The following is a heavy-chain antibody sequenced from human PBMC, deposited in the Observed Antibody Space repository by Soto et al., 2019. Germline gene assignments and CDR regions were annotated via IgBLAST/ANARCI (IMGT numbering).Heavy chain of an antibody. D-gene: IGHD3-3*01. CDR3: AKYLSDFWSGYSSYYYYGMDV. Sequence: GGSLRLSCATSGFTFSSYAMSWFREAPVHGLEWVSAISGSGGSTYYADSVKGRFTISRDNSKNTLYLQMDSLRAEDTAVYYCAKYLSDFWSGYSSYYYYGMDVWGQGTTVTVSS. J-gene: IGHJ6*02. V-gene: IGHV3-23*01. CDR2: ISGSGGST. CDR1: GFTFSSYA.